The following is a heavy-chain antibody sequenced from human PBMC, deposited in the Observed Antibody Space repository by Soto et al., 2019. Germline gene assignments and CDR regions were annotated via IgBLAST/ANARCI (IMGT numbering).Heavy chain of an antibody. CDR1: GFAFNNYG. Sequence: PGGSMRLSWTVSGFAFNNYGINWVRQAPGKGLEWVSSISKSDYTYYSDSVKGRFAISRDNAKSSLSLQMNSLRAADTAVYCCTKDPVLVYGGNSNWFDPWGQGTLFTVSS. J-gene: IGHJ5*02. CDR3: TKDPVLVYGGNSNWFDP. CDR2: ISKSDYT. V-gene: IGHV3-21*04. D-gene: IGHD4-17*01.